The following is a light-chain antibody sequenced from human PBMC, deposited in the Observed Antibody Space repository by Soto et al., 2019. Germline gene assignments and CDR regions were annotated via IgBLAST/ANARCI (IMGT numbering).Light chain of an antibody. V-gene: IGLV2-8*01. CDR2: EVS. CDR1: SSDVRDYNY. Sequence: QSALTQPPSASGCPGQSVTISCTGTSSDVRDYNYVSWYQQHPGKAPKLMIYEVSKRPSGVPDRFSGSKSGNTASLTVSGLQAEDEADYYCSSYAGSNNFVFGGGTKLTVL. J-gene: IGLJ2*01. CDR3: SSYAGSNNFV.